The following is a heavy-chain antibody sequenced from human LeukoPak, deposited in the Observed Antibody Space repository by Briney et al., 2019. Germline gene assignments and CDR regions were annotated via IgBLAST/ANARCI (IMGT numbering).Heavy chain of an antibody. J-gene: IGHJ6*03. D-gene: IGHD5-24*01. Sequence: GRSLRLSCAASGFTFSSYGMHWVRQAPGKGLEWVAVIWYDGSNKYYADSVKGRFTISRDNSKNTLYLQMNSLRAEDTAVYYCAKEDVYYYYYMDVWGKGTTVTVSS. CDR1: GFTFSSYG. V-gene: IGHV3-33*06. CDR2: IWYDGSNK. CDR3: AKEDVYYYYYMDV.